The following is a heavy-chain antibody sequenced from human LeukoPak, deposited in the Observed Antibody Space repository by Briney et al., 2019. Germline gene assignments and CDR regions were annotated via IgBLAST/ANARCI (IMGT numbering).Heavy chain of an antibody. CDR2: VSNIETT. J-gene: IGHJ5*02. Sequence: SETLSLTCTVSGDSISSYYWSWLRQPPGKRLEWIGYVSNIETTNYNPSLKSRVTISVDTSKNQFSLKLSSVTAADTAVYYCVRGGIPVRLLNWFDPWGQGILVTVSS. CDR3: VRGGIPVRLLNWFDP. CDR1: GDSISSYY. V-gene: IGHV4-59*01. D-gene: IGHD6-6*01.